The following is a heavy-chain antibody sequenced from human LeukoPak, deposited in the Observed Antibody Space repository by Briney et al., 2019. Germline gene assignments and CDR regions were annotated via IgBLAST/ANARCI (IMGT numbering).Heavy chain of an antibody. D-gene: IGHD6-6*01. J-gene: IGHJ4*02. Sequence: PSETLSLTCSVSGGSISRSDYYWSWIRQPPGKGLEWIGYIYYSGITYYNPSLKSRVSISVDTSKNQFSLNLSSVTAADTAVYYCASIYSSSSRRVDYWGQGTLVTVSS. CDR1: GGSISRSDYY. CDR3: ASIYSSSSRRVDY. V-gene: IGHV4-30-4*01. CDR2: IYYSGIT.